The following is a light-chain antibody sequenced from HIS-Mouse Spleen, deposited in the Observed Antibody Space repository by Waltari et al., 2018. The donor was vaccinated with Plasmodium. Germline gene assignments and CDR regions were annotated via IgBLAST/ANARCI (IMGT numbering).Light chain of an antibody. CDR1: ALPKKY. CDR2: EDS. J-gene: IGLJ3*02. V-gene: IGLV3-10*01. Sequence: SYELTQPPSVSVSPGQTARITCSGDALPKKYAYWYQQKSGQAPVLVIYEDSERPSGIPVRCSVSSSGKMSTLTISGAQVEDEADYYCYSTDSSGNHGVFGGGTKLTVL. CDR3: YSTDSSGNHGV.